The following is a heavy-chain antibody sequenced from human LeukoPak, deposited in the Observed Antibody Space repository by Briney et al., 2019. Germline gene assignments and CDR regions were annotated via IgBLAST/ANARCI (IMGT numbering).Heavy chain of an antibody. Sequence: PSETLSLTCTVSGGSISTITYYWGWIRQPPGKGLEWVGHMYYRGNTFYNPSLKSRVTISVDTSKNQFSLKLSSVTAADTAVYYCARDQYSSLGYYMDVWGKGTTITVSS. CDR1: GGSISTITYY. J-gene: IGHJ6*03. D-gene: IGHD6-6*01. V-gene: IGHV4-39*07. CDR3: ARDQYSSLGYYMDV. CDR2: MYYRGNT.